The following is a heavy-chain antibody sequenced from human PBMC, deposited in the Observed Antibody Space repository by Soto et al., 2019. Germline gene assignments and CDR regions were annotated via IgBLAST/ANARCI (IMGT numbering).Heavy chain of an antibody. Sequence: QVQLQESGPGLVKPSGTLSLTCAVSGDSVSSPYYWCWVRQPPGKGLEWIGEVFHTGTTSYNPSLRSRVTISMDKSNNQFSLDLRSVTAADTAVYYCARSAGWYAVHSWGPGTLVSVS. D-gene: IGHD6-19*01. J-gene: IGHJ4*02. CDR2: VFHTGTT. CDR3: ARSAGWYAVHS. CDR1: GDSVSSPYY. V-gene: IGHV4-4*02.